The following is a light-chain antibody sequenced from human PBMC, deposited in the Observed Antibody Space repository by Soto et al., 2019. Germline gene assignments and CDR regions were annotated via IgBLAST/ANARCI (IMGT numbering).Light chain of an antibody. V-gene: IGLV2-14*01. J-gene: IGLJ1*01. Sequence: QSALTQPASVSGSPGQSITISCTGTSRDIGFFNYVSWYQQFPGNAPKLIIFEVTNRPSGVSNRFSASKSGNTASLTTSALQAEDGADYYCSSYTTRSTYVFGTGTKVTAL. CDR1: SRDIGFFNY. CDR3: SSYTTRSTYV. CDR2: EVT.